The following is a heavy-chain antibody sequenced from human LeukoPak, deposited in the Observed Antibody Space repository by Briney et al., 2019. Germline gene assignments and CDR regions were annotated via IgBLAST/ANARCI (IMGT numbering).Heavy chain of an antibody. J-gene: IGHJ6*03. CDR2: ISSSSSYI. CDR1: GFTFSSYS. V-gene: IGHV3-21*01. CDR3: ARPLHTVTTGAYYYYMDV. D-gene: IGHD4-17*01. Sequence: PGGSLRLSCAASGFTFSSYSMNWVRQAPGKGLEWVSSISSSSSYIYYADPVKGRFTISRDNAKNSLYLQMNSLRAEDTAVYYCARPLHTVTTGAYYYYMDVWGKGTTVTVSS.